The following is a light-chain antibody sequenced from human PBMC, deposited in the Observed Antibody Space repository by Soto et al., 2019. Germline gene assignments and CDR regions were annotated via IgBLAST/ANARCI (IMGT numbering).Light chain of an antibody. CDR2: SAS. CDR1: QSVTNNY. V-gene: IGKV3-20*01. CDR3: QQYGSSPAYS. J-gene: IGKJ2*01. Sequence: EIVLTQSPGTLSLSPGERATLSCRASQSVTNNYLAWHQQKPGQAPRLLIYSASSRATGIPDRFSGSGSGTDFTLTISRLEPEDFAVYFCQQYGSSPAYSFGQGTKLEI.